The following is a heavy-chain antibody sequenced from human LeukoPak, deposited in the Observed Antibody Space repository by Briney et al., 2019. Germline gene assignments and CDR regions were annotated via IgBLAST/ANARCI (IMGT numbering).Heavy chain of an antibody. V-gene: IGHV4-34*01. CDR3: AYCSSTSCYTGVAFDI. CDR1: GGSFSGYY. J-gene: IGHJ3*02. D-gene: IGHD2-2*02. CDR2: INHSGST. Sequence: KSSETLSLTCAVYGGSFSGYYWSWIRQPPGKGLEWIEEINHSGSTNYNPSLKSRVTISVDTSKNQFSLKLSSVTAADTAVYYCAYCSSTSCYTGVAFDIWGQGTMVTVSS.